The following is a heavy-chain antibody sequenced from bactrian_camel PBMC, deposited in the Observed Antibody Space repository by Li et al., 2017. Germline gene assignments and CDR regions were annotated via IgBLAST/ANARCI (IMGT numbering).Heavy chain of an antibody. CDR3: TKDRSYGNRNWVQST. CDR1: GFQFGDYP. CDR2: IAYDGWVS. Sequence: VQLVESGCGQVQPGGSLRLSCIASGFQFGDYPMSWVRQGPGKDPEWLAQIAYDGWVSRYNDPAKGRFTISRDNAKNTLYLQMNSLKPEDTAMYYCTKDRSYGNRNWVQSTRGQGTQVTVS. D-gene: IGHD3*01. V-gene: IGHV3S42*01. J-gene: IGHJ4*01.